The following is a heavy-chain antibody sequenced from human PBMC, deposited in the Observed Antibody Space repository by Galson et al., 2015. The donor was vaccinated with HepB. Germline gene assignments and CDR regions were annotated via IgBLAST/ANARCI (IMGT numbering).Heavy chain of an antibody. CDR1: GYTFTDYG. D-gene: IGHD2-2*01. J-gene: IGHJ4*02. V-gene: IGHV1-18*04. Sequence: SVKVSCKASGYTFTDYGFSWVRQAPGQGLEWMGWISAYSGNTDYAQNLQGRVTMTTDTSTSTAYMELRSLRSDDTAVYYCARDTSTAQGNYFDYWGQGTLVTVSS. CDR3: ARDTSTAQGNYFDY. CDR2: ISAYSGNT.